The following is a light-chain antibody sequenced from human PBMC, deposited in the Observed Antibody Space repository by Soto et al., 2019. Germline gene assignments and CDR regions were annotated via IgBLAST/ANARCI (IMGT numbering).Light chain of an antibody. V-gene: IGLV2-14*01. CDR3: SSWTSSSTYV. J-gene: IGLJ1*01. Sequence: SALTQPASVSGSPGQSITISCTGTSSDVGGYNYVSWYQQYPGKAPKLMIYDVSNRPSGISNRFSGSKSVNTASLTISGLLAEDEADYYCSSWTSSSTYVFGTGTKVTVL. CDR1: SSDVGGYNY. CDR2: DVS.